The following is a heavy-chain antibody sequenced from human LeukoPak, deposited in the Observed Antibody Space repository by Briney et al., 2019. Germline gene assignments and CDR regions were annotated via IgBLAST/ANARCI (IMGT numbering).Heavy chain of an antibody. CDR2: ISSSGSTI. D-gene: IGHD3-22*01. V-gene: IGHV3-11*01. CDR1: GFTFSDYY. Sequence: GGSLRLSCAASGFTFSDYYMSWIRQAPGKGLEWVSYISSSGSTIYYADSVKGRFTISRDNAKNSLYLRMNSLRAEDTAVYYCARDPPPYYYDSSGSNPTDYWGQGTLVTVSS. J-gene: IGHJ4*02. CDR3: ARDPPPYYYDSSGSNPTDY.